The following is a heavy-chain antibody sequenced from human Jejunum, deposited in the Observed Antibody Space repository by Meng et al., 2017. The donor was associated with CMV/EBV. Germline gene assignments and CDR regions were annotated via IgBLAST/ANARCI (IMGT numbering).Heavy chain of an antibody. CDR3: AKGEGRPHYYFDY. CDR1: AFTVNGIF. CDR2: LYTGGSS. D-gene: IGHD1-26*01. V-gene: IGHV3-53*01. Sequence: AFTVNGIFLSWVRQAPGKGLEWVSTLYTGGSSFYRDSVEGRFVISRDTSKNTLYLQMNSLRPEDTAIYYCAKGEGRPHYYFDYWGQGTLVTVSS. J-gene: IGHJ4*02.